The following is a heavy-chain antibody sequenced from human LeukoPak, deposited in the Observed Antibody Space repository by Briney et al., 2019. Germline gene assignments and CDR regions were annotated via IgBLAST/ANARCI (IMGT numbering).Heavy chain of an antibody. J-gene: IGHJ1*01. CDR2: ISSSSSTI. CDR1: GFTFSSYS. V-gene: IGHV3-48*01. Sequence: GGSLRLSCAASGFTFSSYSMNWVRQAPGKGLEWVSYISSSSSTIYYADSVKGRFTISRDNAKNSLYLQMSSLRAEDTAVYYCATYSSLNRREFQYWGQGTLLTVSS. D-gene: IGHD3-22*01. CDR3: ATYSSLNRREFQY.